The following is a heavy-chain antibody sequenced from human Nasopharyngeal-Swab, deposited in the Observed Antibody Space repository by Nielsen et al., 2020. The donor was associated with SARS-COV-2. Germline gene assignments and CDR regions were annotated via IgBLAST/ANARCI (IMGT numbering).Heavy chain of an antibody. V-gene: IGHV7-4-1*02. CDR2: INTNTGNP. CDR3: ARGLDDYGGHYYYYYYMDV. J-gene: IGHJ6*03. Sequence: WVRQAPGQGLEWMGWINTNTGNPTYAQGFTGRFVFSLDTSVSTAYLQISSLKAEDTAVYYCARGLDDYGGHYYYYYYMDVWGKGTTVTASS. D-gene: IGHD3-16*01.